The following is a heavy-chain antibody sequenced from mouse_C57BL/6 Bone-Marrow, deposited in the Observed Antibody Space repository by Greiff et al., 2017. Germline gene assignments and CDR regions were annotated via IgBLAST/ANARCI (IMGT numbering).Heavy chain of an antibody. V-gene: IGHV5-15*01. Sequence: EVQGVESGGGLVQPGGSLKLSCAASGFTFRDYGMAWVRPAPRKGPEWVAFISNLAYSIYYADTVTGRFTISRENGKNTLYLEMSSLRSEDTAMYYCARRYGSPYAMDYWGQGASVTVSS. J-gene: IGHJ4*01. CDR1: GFTFRDYG. CDR3: ARRYGSPYAMDY. CDR2: ISNLAYSI. D-gene: IGHD1-1*01.